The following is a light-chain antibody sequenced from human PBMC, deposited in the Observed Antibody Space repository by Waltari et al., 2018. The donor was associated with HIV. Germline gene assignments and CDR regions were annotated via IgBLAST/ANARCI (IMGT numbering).Light chain of an antibody. CDR1: SSKTGDNA. CDR2: SNY. J-gene: IGLJ2*01. Sequence: QSVLTQPPSVSGTPGQRVTISRSGASSKTGDNAVSWYQQFPGTAPKLLIYSNYQRPSGVPGRFSGSKSGTSASLAISGLQSEDEADYYCATLDDSLNGPVFGGGTKVTVL. V-gene: IGLV1-44*01. CDR3: ATLDDSLNGPV.